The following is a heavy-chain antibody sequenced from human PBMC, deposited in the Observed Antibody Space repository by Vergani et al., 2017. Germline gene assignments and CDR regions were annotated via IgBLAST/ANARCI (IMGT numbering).Heavy chain of an antibody. J-gene: IGHJ4*02. D-gene: IGHD3-16*01. CDR1: GFTLSNYD. V-gene: IGHV3-30*02. CDR3: AKHFRGWGIDY. Sequence: QVQLVESGGGVVQRGGSLRLPCATSGFTLSNYDMQWIRQGPGKGLEFVAFIQFDESNQNYADSVKGRFTLSRDFSKNTLYLQMNSLRTDDTATYYCAKHFRGWGIDYWGQGTQVIVSS. CDR2: IQFDESNQ.